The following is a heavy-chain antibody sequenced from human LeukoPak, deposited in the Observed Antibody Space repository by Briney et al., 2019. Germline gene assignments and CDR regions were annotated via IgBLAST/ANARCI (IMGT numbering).Heavy chain of an antibody. V-gene: IGHV1-69*05. Sequence: ASVKVSCKASGGTFSSYAISWVRQAPGQGLEWMGGIIPIFGTANYAQKFQGRVTITTDESTSTAYMELSSLRSEDTAVYYCARALSYCGGDCYSLDYYYYYMDVWGKGTTVTVSS. CDR3: ARALSYCGGDCYSLDYYYYYMDV. D-gene: IGHD2-21*02. J-gene: IGHJ6*03. CDR2: IIPIFGTA. CDR1: GGTFSSYA.